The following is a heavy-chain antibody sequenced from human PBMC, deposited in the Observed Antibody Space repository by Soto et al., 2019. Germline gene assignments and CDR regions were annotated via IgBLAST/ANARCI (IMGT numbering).Heavy chain of an antibody. V-gene: IGHV4-34*01. Sequence: LSLTCAVYGGSFSDYYWSWIRQPPGKGLEWIGEINHSGSTNYNPSLKSRVTISVDTSKSQFSLKLSSVTAADTAVYYCARAYYYDSSGYHQDEAFDYWGQGTLVTVSS. CDR3: ARAYYYDSSGYHQDEAFDY. J-gene: IGHJ4*02. CDR1: GGSFSDYY. CDR2: INHSGST. D-gene: IGHD3-22*01.